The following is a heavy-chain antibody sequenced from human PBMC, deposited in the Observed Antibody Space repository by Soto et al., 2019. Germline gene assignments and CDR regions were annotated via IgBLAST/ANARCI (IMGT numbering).Heavy chain of an antibody. CDR2: IWYDGSNK. CDR1: GFTFSSYG. J-gene: IGHJ6*03. CDR3: ARRVAIFSYYYYMDV. Sequence: TGGSLRLSCAASGFTFSSYGMHWVRQAPGKGLEWVAVIWYDGSNKYYADSVKGRFTISRDNAKNSLYLQMNSLRAEDTAVYYCARRVAIFSYYYYMDVWGKGTTVTVSS. D-gene: IGHD2-21*01. V-gene: IGHV3-33*01.